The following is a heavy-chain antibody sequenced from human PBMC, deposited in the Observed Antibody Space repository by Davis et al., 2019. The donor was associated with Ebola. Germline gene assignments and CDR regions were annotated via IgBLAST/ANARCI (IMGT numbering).Heavy chain of an antibody. CDR3: TKDFDYENAY. D-gene: IGHD3-9*01. CDR2: IKPDGTTT. CDR1: GFTFSNHW. V-gene: IGHV3-74*03. J-gene: IGHJ4*02. Sequence: PGGSLRLSCAASGFTFSNHWMHWIRQAPGKGLVWVSRIKPDGTTTLYADFVEGRFTISRDNAKNTVFLQMDSLRAEDTAVYYCTKDFDYENAYWGQGSMVTVSP.